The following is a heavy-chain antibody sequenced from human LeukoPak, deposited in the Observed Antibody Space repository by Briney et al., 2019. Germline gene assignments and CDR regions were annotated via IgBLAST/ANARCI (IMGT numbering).Heavy chain of an antibody. CDR2: ISSSSSTI. D-gene: IGHD7-27*01. CDR3: AKDVRLGILDY. V-gene: IGHV3-48*01. CDR1: GFTFSSYS. J-gene: IGHJ4*02. Sequence: GGSLRLSCAASGFTFSSYSMNWVRQAPGKGLEWVSYISSSSSTIYYADSVKGRLTISRDNAKNSLYLQMNSLRAEDTAVYYCAKDVRLGILDYWGQGTLVTVSS.